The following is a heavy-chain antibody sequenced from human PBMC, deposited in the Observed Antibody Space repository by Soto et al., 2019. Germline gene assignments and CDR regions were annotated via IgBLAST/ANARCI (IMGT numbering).Heavy chain of an antibody. CDR2: ISADNGNT. CDR3: ARDLYYYGSGSYLGCFDY. J-gene: IGHJ4*02. V-gene: IGHV1-18*01. Sequence: QVQLEQSGAEVKKPGASVKVSCKASGYTFGSYGISWVRQAPGQGLEWMGWISADNGNTYYAQKFQGRVTMTTDTSTTTVYMELRSLISDDTAVYYCARDLYYYGSGSYLGCFDYWGQGTLVTVSS. CDR1: GYTFGSYG. D-gene: IGHD3-10*01.